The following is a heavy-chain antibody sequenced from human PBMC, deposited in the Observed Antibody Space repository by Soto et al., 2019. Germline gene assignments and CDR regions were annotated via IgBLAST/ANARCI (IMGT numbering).Heavy chain of an antibody. Sequence: GASVKVSCKVSGYTLTELPMHWVRQAPGKGLEWMGGFDPEDGETIYAQKFQGRVTMTEDTSTDTAYMELSSLRSEDTAVYYCATTLTPVDMIVVVKAAFDIWGQGKMVTVSS. V-gene: IGHV1-24*01. CDR3: ATTLTPVDMIVVVKAAFDI. CDR2: FDPEDGET. J-gene: IGHJ3*02. CDR1: GYTLTELP. D-gene: IGHD3-22*01.